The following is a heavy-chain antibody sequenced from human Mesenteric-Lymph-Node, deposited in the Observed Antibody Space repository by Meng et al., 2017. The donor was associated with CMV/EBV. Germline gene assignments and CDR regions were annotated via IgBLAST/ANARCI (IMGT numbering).Heavy chain of an antibody. CDR1: GFVFSTYA. V-gene: IGHV3-23*01. J-gene: IGHJ6*02. CDR3: AQGVTPIYYYYGMDV. D-gene: IGHD3-10*01. Sequence: GESLKISCAASGFVFSTYAMHWVRQAPGKGLEWVSAISGSGGSTYYADSVKGRFTISRDNSKNTLYLQMNSLRAEDTAVYYCAQGVTPIYYYYGMDVWGQGTTVTVSS. CDR2: ISGSGGST.